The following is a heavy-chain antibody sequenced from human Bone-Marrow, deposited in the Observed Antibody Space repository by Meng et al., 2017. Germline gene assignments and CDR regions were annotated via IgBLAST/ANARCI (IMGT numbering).Heavy chain of an antibody. CDR2: ISYDGSNK. V-gene: IGHV3-30*04. D-gene: IGHD2-21*02. CDR1: GFTFSSYA. CDR3: ARDAAYCGSDCYSYYYYGMDV. J-gene: IGHJ6*02. Sequence: GGLLRSPCAASGFTFSSYAMHWARQAPGKGLEGVAVISYDGSNKYYADSVKGRFTNSRNNSKNTLYLQMNSLGAEDTAVYYCARDAAYCGSDCYSYYYYGMDVWGQGTTVTVSS.